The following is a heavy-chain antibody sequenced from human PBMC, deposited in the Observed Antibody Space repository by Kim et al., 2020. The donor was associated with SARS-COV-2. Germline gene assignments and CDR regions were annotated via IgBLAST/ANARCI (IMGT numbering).Heavy chain of an antibody. V-gene: IGHV1-18*01. Sequence: NYAQKLQGSVTMTPDTSTSTAYMELRSLRSDDTAVYYCARVVGATGYVDYWGQGTLVTVSS. J-gene: IGHJ4*02. D-gene: IGHD1-26*01. CDR3: ARVVGATGYVDY.